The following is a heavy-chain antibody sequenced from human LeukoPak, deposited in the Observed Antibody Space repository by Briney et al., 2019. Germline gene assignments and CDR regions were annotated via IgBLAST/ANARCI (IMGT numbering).Heavy chain of an antibody. CDR2: MNSDESDT. CDR3: ARGTEVAFDY. V-gene: IGHV3-74*01. Sequence: PGGSLRLSCVASGFTFSSHWMHWVRQTPEKGLVWVSRMNSDESDTNYADSVNGRFTISRDNAKNTLYLQMNSLRVEDTAKYYCARGTEVAFDYWGQRTLVTVSS. J-gene: IGHJ4*02. CDR1: GFTFSSHW.